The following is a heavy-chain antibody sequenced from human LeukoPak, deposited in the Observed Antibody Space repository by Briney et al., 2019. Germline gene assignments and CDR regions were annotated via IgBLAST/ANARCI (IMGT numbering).Heavy chain of an antibody. V-gene: IGHV3-21*01. CDR2: ISSSSSYI. D-gene: IGHD3-10*01. J-gene: IGHJ4*02. CDR1: GLTFSSNS. CDR3: TRGYYGSGTHLDY. Sequence: PGGSRSPSCPASGLTFSSNSMNWVRQPQGKGLGWVSSISSSSSYIYYADSVKGRFTISRDNAKNSLYLQMNSLRAEDTAVYYCTRGYYGSGTHLDYWGQGTLVTVSS.